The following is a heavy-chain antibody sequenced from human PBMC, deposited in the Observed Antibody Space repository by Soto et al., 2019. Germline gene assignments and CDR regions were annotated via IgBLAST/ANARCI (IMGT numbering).Heavy chain of an antibody. V-gene: IGHV4-38-2*02. D-gene: IGHD2-21*02. J-gene: IGHJ5*02. CDR3: ARASGGPSGWRHCSDP. Sequence: PSETLSLSCTVSGYSISSGYYWSWIRQTPGKGLEWIGSISHSGTSFYNPSLRSRVTISMDTSNNHFSLKLNSLTATDTAVYYCARASGGPSGWRHCSDPWRQVTLVTVSS. CDR1: GYSISSGYY. CDR2: ISHSGTS.